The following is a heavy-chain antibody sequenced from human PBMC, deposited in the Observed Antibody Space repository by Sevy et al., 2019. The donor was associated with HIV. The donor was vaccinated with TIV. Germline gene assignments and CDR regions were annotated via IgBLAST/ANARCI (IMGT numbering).Heavy chain of an antibody. Sequence: GGSLRLSCAASGFTFNIYAMNWVRQAPGRGLEWVSTISGSGGSTYYADSVKGRFTISRDNSKNTLYLQMNSLRAEDTAVYSCAKGSYYYDSSGGGVFDYWGQGTLVTVSS. V-gene: IGHV3-23*01. J-gene: IGHJ4*02. CDR3: AKGSYYYDSSGGGVFDY. CDR2: ISGSGGST. D-gene: IGHD3-22*01. CDR1: GFTFNIYA.